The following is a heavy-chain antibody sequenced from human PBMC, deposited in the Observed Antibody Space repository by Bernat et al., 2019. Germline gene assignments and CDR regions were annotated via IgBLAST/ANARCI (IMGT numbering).Heavy chain of an antibody. CDR2: INSDGSST. CDR1: GFTFSSYW. J-gene: IGHJ5*02. CDR3: VRGGGWGNDAGFDP. V-gene: IGHV3-74*01. Sequence: EVQLVESGGGLVQPGGSLRLSCAASGFTFSSYWMHWVRQAPGKGLVWVSRINSDGSSTSYAESVTGRFTVSRDNAKNTLYLQMNSLRAEDTAVYYCVRGGGWGNDAGFDPWGQGTLVTVSS. D-gene: IGHD1-1*01.